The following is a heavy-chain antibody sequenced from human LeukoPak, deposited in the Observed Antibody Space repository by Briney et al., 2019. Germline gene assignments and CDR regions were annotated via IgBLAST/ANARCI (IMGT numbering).Heavy chain of an antibody. J-gene: IGHJ4*02. Sequence: SETLSPACAVYGGSFSGYYWSWIRQPPGKGLEWIGEINHSGSTNYNPSLKSRVTISVDTSKNQFSLKLSSVTAADTAVYYCARGVFGYSSSWYTGFDYWGQGTLVTVSS. CDR1: GGSFSGYY. V-gene: IGHV4-34*01. D-gene: IGHD6-13*01. CDR2: INHSGST. CDR3: ARGVFGYSSSWYTGFDY.